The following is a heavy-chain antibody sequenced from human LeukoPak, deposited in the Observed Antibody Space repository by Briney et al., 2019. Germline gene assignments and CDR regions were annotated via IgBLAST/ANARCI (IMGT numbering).Heavy chain of an antibody. CDR3: ARGTLARGYDILTGYYFDFDY. J-gene: IGHJ4*02. Sequence: FTFSRDNAKNSLYLQMNSLTAEDTAVYYCARGTLARGYDILTGYYFDFDYWGQGTLVTVSS. V-gene: IGHV3-48*03. D-gene: IGHD3-9*01.